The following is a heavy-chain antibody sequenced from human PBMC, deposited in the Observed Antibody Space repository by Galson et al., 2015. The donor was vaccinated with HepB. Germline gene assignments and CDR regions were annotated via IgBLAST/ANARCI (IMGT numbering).Heavy chain of an antibody. CDR2: ISAYNGNT. V-gene: IGHV1-18*01. CDR1: GYTFTSYG. CDR3: ARDLDNYCGGDCYLTDAEYFQH. J-gene: IGHJ1*01. Sequence: SVKVSCKASGYTFTSYGISWVRQAPGQGLEWMGWISAYNGNTNYAQKLQGRVTMTTDTSTSTAYMELRSLRSDDTAVYYCARDLDNYCGGDCYLTDAEYFQHWGQGTLVTVSS. D-gene: IGHD2-21*01.